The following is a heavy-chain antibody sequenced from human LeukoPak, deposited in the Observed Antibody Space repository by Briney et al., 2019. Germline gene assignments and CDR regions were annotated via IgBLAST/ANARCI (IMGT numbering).Heavy chain of an antibody. CDR3: ARGVGQWLVPYYYYYMDV. Sequence: SETLSLTCSVSSGSISSSSYYWGWIRQPPGKGLEWIGSIYYSGNTYYNPSLKSRVTISVDTSKNQFSLKLSSVTAADTAVYYCARGVGQWLVPYYYYYMDVWGKGTTVTISS. D-gene: IGHD6-19*01. CDR1: SGSISSSSYY. V-gene: IGHV4-39*07. J-gene: IGHJ6*03. CDR2: IYYSGNT.